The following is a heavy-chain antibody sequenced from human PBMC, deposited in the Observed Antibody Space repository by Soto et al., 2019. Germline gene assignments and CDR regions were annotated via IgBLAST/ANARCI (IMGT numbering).Heavy chain of an antibody. V-gene: IGHV1-3*01. CDR1: GYTFSSYA. CDR2: INAGNGNT. J-gene: IGHJ5*02. CDR3: ARGVSTVTPNWFGP. Sequence: GASVKVSCKASGYTFSSYAMNWVRQAPGQRLEWMGWINAGNGNTKYSQKFQCRVTITRDTSASTAYMELHSLRSEDTAVYYCARGVSTVTPNWFGPWGQGSLVTVSS. D-gene: IGHD4-17*01.